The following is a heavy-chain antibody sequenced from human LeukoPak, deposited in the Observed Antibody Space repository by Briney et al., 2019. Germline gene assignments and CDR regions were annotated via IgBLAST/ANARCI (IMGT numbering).Heavy chain of an antibody. Sequence: PGGSLRLSRVASGFTFSSRDWMTWVRQAPGKGLEWVANIKQDGSEKNYVDSVKGRFTISRDNAKNSVDLQMNSLKIEDTAVYYCAIQGVVPAAYFDYWGQGTLVTVSS. D-gene: IGHD2-2*01. CDR1: GFTFSSRDW. V-gene: IGHV3-7*03. CDR3: AIQGVVPAAYFDY. J-gene: IGHJ4*02. CDR2: IKQDGSEK.